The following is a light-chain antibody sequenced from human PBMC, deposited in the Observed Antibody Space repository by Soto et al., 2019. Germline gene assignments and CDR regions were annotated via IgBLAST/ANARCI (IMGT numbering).Light chain of an antibody. J-gene: IGLJ2*01. CDR2: EVN. V-gene: IGLV2-14*01. CDR3: SSFTTANTVV. Sequence: ALTQPASVSGSPGQSITITCTGSRSDIGSYNYVSWYQHHPGKAPRLIVFEVNNRPSGVSNRFSGSKSGNTASLTISGLQADDESDYFCSSFTTANTVVFGGGTQLTVL. CDR1: RSDIGSYNY.